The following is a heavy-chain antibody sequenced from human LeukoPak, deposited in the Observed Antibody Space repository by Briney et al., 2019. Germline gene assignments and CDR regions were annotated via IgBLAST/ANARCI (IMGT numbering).Heavy chain of an antibody. Sequence: SETLSLTCTVSGGSISSYYWSWIKQPPGKGLEWIAYLFDSVNTKDNPSLQSRLTLSADTSKNQFSLRLSSVTAADTAVYYCATIKRGSIFGYFDFWGQGIKVTVSS. CDR1: GGSISSYY. J-gene: IGHJ4*02. D-gene: IGHD5-18*01. CDR2: LFDSVNT. CDR3: ATIKRGSIFGYFDF. V-gene: IGHV4-59*01.